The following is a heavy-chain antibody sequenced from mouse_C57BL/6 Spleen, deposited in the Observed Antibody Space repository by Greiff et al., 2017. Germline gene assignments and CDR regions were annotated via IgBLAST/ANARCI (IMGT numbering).Heavy chain of an antibody. D-gene: IGHD2-5*01. V-gene: IGHV5-16*01. CDR1: GFTFSDYY. CDR2: INYDGSST. CDR3: AREGSNYGAMDY. Sequence: EVQLQESEGGLVQPGSSMKLSCTASGFTFSDYYMAWVRQVPEKGLEWVANINYDGSSTYYLDSLKSRFIISRDNAKNILYLQMSSLKSEDTATXYCAREGSNYGAMDYGGQGTSVTVAS. J-gene: IGHJ4*01.